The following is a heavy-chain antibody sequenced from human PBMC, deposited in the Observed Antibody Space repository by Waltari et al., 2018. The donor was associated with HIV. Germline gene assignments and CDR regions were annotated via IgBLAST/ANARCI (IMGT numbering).Heavy chain of an antibody. J-gene: IGHJ3*02. Sequence: EVQLVESGGGLVQPWGSLILSCAAFGFTFSRYHMHWVRQAAGKGLEWVSASGTAGDTYYPGSVKGRFTISRENAKSPLYLQMESLRAGDTAVYYCARFRRREGFDIRGQGTMVTVSS. V-gene: IGHV3-13*04. D-gene: IGHD6-25*01. CDR3: ARFRRREGFDI. CDR1: GFTFSRYH. CDR2: SGTAGDT.